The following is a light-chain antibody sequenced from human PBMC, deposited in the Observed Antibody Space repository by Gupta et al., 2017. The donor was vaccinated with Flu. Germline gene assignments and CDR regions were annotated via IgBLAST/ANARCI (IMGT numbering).Light chain of an antibody. V-gene: IGKV2-28*01. J-gene: IGKJ2*01. CDR1: QSLLHSNGKNY. Sequence: ESVLTHSTLPLPVTPGEPASLPCRSSQSLLHSNGKNYLDWYMQKQGQSPQLLSYVGSTRAPGVTDRCSGSGTGTDFTMKISRVEAEDVGVYYCMQALQSETFGQGTKLEIK. CDR3: MQALQSET. CDR2: VGS.